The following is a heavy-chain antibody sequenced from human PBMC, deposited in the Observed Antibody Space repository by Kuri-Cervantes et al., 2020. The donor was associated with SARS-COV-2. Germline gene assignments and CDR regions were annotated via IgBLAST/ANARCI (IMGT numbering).Heavy chain of an antibody. Sequence: SVKVSCKASGGTFSSYAISWVRQAPGQGLEWMGGIIPIFGTANYAQKFQGRVTITADESTSTAYMELSSLRSEDTAVYYCARGGWITGTTSAYYYYYMEVWGKGTTVTVSS. CDR2: IIPIFGTA. V-gene: IGHV1-69*13. CDR1: GGTFSSYA. CDR3: ARGGWITGTTSAYYYYYMEV. J-gene: IGHJ6*03. D-gene: IGHD1-7*01.